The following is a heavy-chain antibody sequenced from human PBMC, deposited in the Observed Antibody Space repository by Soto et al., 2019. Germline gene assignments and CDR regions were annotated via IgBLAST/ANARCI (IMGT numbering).Heavy chain of an antibody. V-gene: IGHV4-31*03. J-gene: IGHJ4*02. Sequence: PSETLSLTCTFSGCSISSGGYYWSWIRKHPGKGLEWIGYIYYSGSTYYNPSLKSRVTISVDTSKNQFSLKLSSVTAADTAVYYCARSPAAGVDRRLWGYFDYWGQGTLVTVSS. CDR2: IYYSGST. D-gene: IGHD3-3*01. CDR3: ARSPAAGVDRRLWGYFDY. CDR1: GCSISSGGYY.